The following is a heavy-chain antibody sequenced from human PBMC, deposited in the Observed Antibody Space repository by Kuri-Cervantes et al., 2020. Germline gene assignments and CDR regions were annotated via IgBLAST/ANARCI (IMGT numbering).Heavy chain of an antibody. Sequence: GGSLRLSCAASGFTFDDYAMHWVRQAPGKGLEWVSGISWNSGSIGYADSVKGRFTISRDNSKNTLYLQMNSLRAEDTAVYYCAKVGVSYGMDVWGQGTTVTVSS. V-gene: IGHV3-9*01. D-gene: IGHD3-16*01. CDR3: AKVGVSYGMDV. CDR2: ISWNSGSI. J-gene: IGHJ6*02. CDR1: GFTFDDYA.